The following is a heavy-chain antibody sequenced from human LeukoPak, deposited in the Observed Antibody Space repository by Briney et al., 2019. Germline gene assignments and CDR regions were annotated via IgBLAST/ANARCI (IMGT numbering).Heavy chain of an antibody. J-gene: IGHJ6*02. D-gene: IGHD3-3*01. CDR1: GYTFTSYD. V-gene: IGHV1-8*01. Sequence: ASVKVSCKASGYTFTSYDINWVRQATGQGLEWMGWMNPNSGNTGYAQKFQGRVTMTRNTSISTAYMELSSLRSEDTAVYYCARSYYDFSFGYCYYGMDVWGQGTTVTVSS. CDR3: ARSYYDFSFGYCYYGMDV. CDR2: MNPNSGNT.